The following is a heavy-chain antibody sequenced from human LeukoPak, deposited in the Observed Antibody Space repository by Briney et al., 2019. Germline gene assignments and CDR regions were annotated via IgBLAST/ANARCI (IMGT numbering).Heavy chain of an antibody. V-gene: IGHV4-59*01. CDR2: IYYSGST. D-gene: IGHD6-19*01. J-gene: IGHJ5*02. Sequence: PSETLSLTCTVSGGSIRSYYWSWIRQPPGKGLEWIGYIYYSGSTNYNPSLKSRVTISVDTSKNQFSLKLSSVTAADTAVYYCARYVAVAENWFDPWGQGTLVTVSS. CDR1: GGSIRSYY. CDR3: ARYVAVAENWFDP.